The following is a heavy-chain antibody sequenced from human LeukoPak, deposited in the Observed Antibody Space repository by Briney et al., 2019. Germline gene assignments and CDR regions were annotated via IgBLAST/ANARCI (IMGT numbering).Heavy chain of an antibody. J-gene: IGHJ4*02. V-gene: IGHV3-23*01. CDR1: GFTFSSKS. D-gene: IGHD3-10*01. Sequence: GGSLRLSCAASGFTFSSKSMTWVRQAPGKGLEWVSAISGNGFDTFYADSVKGRFTISRDNSRNTVYLQMNSLRAEDTAVYYCARVVPPTDYGSGSYFWDPYYFDYWGQGTLVTVSS. CDR3: ARVVPPTDYGSGSYFWDPYYFDY. CDR2: ISGNGFDT.